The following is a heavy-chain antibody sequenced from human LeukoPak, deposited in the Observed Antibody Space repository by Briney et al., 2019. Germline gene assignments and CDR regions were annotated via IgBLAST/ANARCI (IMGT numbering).Heavy chain of an antibody. CDR1: GCTISSYY. D-gene: IGHD6-19*01. Sequence: SETLSLTCTASGCTISSYYWRWIRQPPGKGLEWIGYIYYSGNTNYNPSLKSRVTISVDSSKNQYSLKLSSVTAADTDVYYCARHWGQYSSGRQHFDYWGQGTLVTVSS. CDR3: ARHWGQYSSGRQHFDY. J-gene: IGHJ4*02. V-gene: IGHV4-59*08. CDR2: IYYSGNT.